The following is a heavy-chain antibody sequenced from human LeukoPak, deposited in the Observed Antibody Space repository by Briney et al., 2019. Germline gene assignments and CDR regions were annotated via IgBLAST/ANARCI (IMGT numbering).Heavy chain of an antibody. CDR2: IYPGDSDT. D-gene: IGHD5-18*01. CDR3: ARVGNSYKFKDAFDI. V-gene: IGHV5-51*01. J-gene: IGHJ3*02. CDR1: GYRFTSYW. Sequence: GESLKISCKGSGYRFTSYWIGWVRQMPGKGLEWMGIIYPGDSDTRYSPSFQGQVTISADKSISTAYLQWSSLKASDTAMYYCARVGNSYKFKDAFDIWGQGTMVTVSS.